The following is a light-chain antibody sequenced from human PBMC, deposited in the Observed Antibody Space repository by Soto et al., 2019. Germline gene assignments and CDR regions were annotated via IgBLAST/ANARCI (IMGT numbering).Light chain of an antibody. Sequence: QSVLTQSPSASGTPGQRVTISCSGSASTIGRNYVYWYQQFPGTAPKLLIYRNSQRPSGVPDRFSGSKSGTSAPLAISGLRSEDEADYYCAAWDDNLSGLYVFGAGTKVTVL. J-gene: IGLJ1*01. CDR2: RNS. CDR3: AAWDDNLSGLYV. V-gene: IGLV1-47*01. CDR1: ASTIGRNY.